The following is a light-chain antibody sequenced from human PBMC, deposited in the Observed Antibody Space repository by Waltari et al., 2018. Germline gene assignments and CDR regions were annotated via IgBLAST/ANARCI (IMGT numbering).Light chain of an antibody. CDR2: EVS. J-gene: IGLJ2*01. Sequence: QSALTQPASVSGSPGQSITISCTGTSSDVGHYKCVSWYQQHPAKAPKLMVYEVSKRPSGVSDRFSGSKSGDMASLTISGLQAEDEAEYFCSSYAGTNKWVFGGGTKVTVL. CDR1: SSDVGHYKC. CDR3: SSYAGTNKWV. V-gene: IGLV2-23*02.